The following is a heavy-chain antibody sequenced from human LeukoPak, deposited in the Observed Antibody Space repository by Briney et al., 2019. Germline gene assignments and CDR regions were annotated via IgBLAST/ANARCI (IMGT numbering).Heavy chain of an antibody. CDR1: GYTFTGYY. Sequence: ASVKVSCKASGYTFTGYYMHWVRQAPGQGLEWMGWINPNSGGTNYAQKFQGRVTMTRDTSISTAYMELSRLTSDDTAVYYCARYYDFWSSYFIWDYWGQGTLVTVSS. CDR2: INPNSGGT. D-gene: IGHD3-3*01. CDR3: ARYYDFWSSYFIWDY. V-gene: IGHV1-2*02. J-gene: IGHJ4*02.